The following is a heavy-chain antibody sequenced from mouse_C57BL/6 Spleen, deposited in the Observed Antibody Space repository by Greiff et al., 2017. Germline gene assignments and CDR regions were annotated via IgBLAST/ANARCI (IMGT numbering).Heavy chain of an antibody. V-gene: IGHV5-4*01. D-gene: IGHD3-2*02. CDR2: ISDGGSYT. Sequence: EVHLVESGGGLVKPGGSLKLSCAASGFTFSSYAMSWVRQTPEKRLEWVATISDGGSYTYYPDNVKGRFTISRDNAKNNLYQQMSHLKSEDTAMYYCARDQGEDFDYWGQGTTLTVSS. J-gene: IGHJ2*01. CDR3: ARDQGEDFDY. CDR1: GFTFSSYA.